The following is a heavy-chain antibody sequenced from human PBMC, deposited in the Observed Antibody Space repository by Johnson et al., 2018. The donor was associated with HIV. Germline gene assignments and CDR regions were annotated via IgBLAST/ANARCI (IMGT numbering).Heavy chain of an antibody. V-gene: IGHV3-7*01. Sequence: VQLVESGGGLIQPGGSLRLSCAASGFTVSSNYMSWVRQDPGKGPEWVANIKQGGSEKYFVDSLKGRFIISRDNAKNSLYLQMNSLRAEDTAVYYCASLYSGYDNDAFDIWGQGTMVTVSS. CDR2: IKQGGSEK. D-gene: IGHD5-12*01. J-gene: IGHJ3*02. CDR3: ASLYSGYDNDAFDI. CDR1: GFTVSSNY.